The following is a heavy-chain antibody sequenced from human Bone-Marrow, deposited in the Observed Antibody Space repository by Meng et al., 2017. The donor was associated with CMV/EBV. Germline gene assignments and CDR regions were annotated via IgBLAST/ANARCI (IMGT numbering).Heavy chain of an antibody. CDR2: IYSGGSST. CDR1: GFTFSSYA. J-gene: IGHJ6*02. D-gene: IGHD3-10*01. Sequence: GASLKISCAASGFTFSSYAMSWVRQAPGKGLEWVSVIYSGGSSTYYADSVKGRFTISRDNSKNTMYLQMNSLRAEDTAVYYCAKDGVDYSYYYYYYYGMDVWGQGTTVTVSS. CDR3: AKDGVDYSYYYYYYYGMDV. V-gene: IGHV3-23*03.